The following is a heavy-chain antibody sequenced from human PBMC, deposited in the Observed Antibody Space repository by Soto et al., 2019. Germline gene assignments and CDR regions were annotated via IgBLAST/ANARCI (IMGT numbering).Heavy chain of an antibody. D-gene: IGHD1-1*01. CDR2: LYDVDGT. CDR1: GLTVSGKKY. J-gene: IGHJ3*01. V-gene: IGHV3-53*01. CDR3: ASWHEREHAYDV. Sequence: DVQLVESGGGLIQPGESLRLSCAAFGLTVSGKKYVAWVRQAPGKGLEWGSALYDVDGTYYADSVKGRFTTSRDSSKTTVYLQMNGLRPDDTAVYYCASWHEREHAYDVWGQGTTVTVSS.